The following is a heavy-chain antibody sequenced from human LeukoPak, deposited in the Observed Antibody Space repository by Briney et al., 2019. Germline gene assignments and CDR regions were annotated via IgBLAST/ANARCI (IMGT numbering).Heavy chain of an antibody. CDR2: INPNSGGT. Sequence: ASVKVSCKASGYTFTGYYMHWVRQAPGQGLEWMGWINPNSGGTNYAQKFQGRVTMTRDTSISTAYMELSRLRSDDTAVYYCARESYDSSGYDYWGQGTLVTVSS. V-gene: IGHV1-2*02. CDR1: GYTFTGYY. D-gene: IGHD3-22*01. J-gene: IGHJ4*02. CDR3: ARESYDSSGYDY.